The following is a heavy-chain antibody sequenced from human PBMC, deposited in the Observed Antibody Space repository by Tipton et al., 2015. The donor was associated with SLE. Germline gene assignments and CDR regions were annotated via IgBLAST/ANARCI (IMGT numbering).Heavy chain of an antibody. CDR1: GGSISSSPYY. CDR3: ARTAGRSVKLWYFDL. Sequence: TLSLTCTVSGGSISSSPYYWAWIRQPPGKGLEWIGTVYSGGNTYHIPSLKTRVTISVDTSRNQFSLKLSSVTDVDTAVYYCARTAGRSVKLWYFDLWGRGTLVTVSS. V-gene: IGHV4-39*07. D-gene: IGHD5-18*01. CDR2: VYSGGNT. J-gene: IGHJ2*01.